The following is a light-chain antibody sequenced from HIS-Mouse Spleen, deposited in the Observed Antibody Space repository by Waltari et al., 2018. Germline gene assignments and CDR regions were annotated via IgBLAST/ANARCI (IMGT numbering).Light chain of an antibody. CDR1: SLRSYY. J-gene: IGLJ2*01. CDR3: NSRDSSGNHVV. V-gene: IGLV3-19*01. CDR2: GKN. Sequence: SSELTQDPAVSVALGQTVRITCQGDSLRSYYASWYQQKPAQAPVLVISGKNNRPSWIPDRFSGSSSGNTASLTITGAHAEDEADYYCNSRDSSGNHVVFGGGTKLTVL.